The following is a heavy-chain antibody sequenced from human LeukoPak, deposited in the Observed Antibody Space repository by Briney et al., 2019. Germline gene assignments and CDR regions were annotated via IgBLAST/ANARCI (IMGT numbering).Heavy chain of an antibody. CDR1: GYTFTGYH. CDR3: ARARFQSIVGVISEVNY. CDR2: VNPNSGGT. Sequence: GASVKLSCKASGYTFTGYHMHWVRRAPGKGLEWMGWVNPNSGGTNYAQKFQGRVTMTRDTSISTAHMELSSLGSDDTGVYYCARARFQSIVGVISEVNYWGGGTLVSVSS. J-gene: IGHJ4*02. D-gene: IGHD1-26*01. V-gene: IGHV1-2*02.